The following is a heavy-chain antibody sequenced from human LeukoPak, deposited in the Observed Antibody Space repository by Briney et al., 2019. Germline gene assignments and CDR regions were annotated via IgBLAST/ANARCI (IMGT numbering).Heavy chain of an antibody. D-gene: IGHD3-10*01. CDR1: GYSFTNYW. J-gene: IGHJ6*02. CDR2: IYPGDSDT. Sequence: GESLKISCKGSGYSFTNYWIGWVRQMPGKGLEWMGSIYPGDSDTRYSPSFQGQVTISADKSISTAYLQWSSLKASDTAMYYCATGEAGGYYGSGSYPPPPYGMDVWGQGTTVTVSS. CDR3: ATGEAGGYYGSGSYPPPPYGMDV. V-gene: IGHV5-51*01.